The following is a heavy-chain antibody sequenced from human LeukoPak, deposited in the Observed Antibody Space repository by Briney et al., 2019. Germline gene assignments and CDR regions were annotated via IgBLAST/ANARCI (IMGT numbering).Heavy chain of an antibody. J-gene: IGHJ4*02. V-gene: IGHV1-18*01. D-gene: IGHD3-10*01. CDR1: GYTFTSYG. CDR3: AVDYGSGSYYNPLDY. Sequence: ASVKGSCKASGYTFTSYGISWVRQAPGQGLEWMGWISAYNGNTNYAQKLQGRVTMTTDTSTSTAYMELRSLRSDDTAVYYCAVDYGSGSYYNPLDYWGQGTLVTVSS. CDR2: ISAYNGNT.